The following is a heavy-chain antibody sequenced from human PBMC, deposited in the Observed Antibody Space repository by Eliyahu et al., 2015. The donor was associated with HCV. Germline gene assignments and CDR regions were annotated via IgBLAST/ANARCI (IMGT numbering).Heavy chain of an antibody. CDR1: GYTFTNXX. D-gene: IGHD1-14*01. Sequence: QVQLVQSGADVKKPGASVXVSCKASGYTFTNXXIHWVRQAPGQRLEWMGWINAGSGSTKYSQKLQGGVTFTRDTSASTAYMELSSLKSEDTAVYYCATGNSPRRSGNSDGAFDFWGQGTMVTVSS. J-gene: IGHJ3*01. V-gene: IGHV1-3*01. CDR2: INAGSGST. CDR3: ATGNSPRRSGNSDGAFDF.